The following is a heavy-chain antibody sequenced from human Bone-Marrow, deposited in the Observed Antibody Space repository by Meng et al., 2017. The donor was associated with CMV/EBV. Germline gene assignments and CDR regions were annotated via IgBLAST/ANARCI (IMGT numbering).Heavy chain of an antibody. V-gene: IGHV3-20*04. D-gene: IGHD5-18*01. CDR3: ARDVDTAMVTGYGMDV. Sequence: GESLKISCAASGFTFDDYGMSWVRQAPGKGLEWVPGINWNGGSTGYADSVKGRFTISRDNAKNSLYLQMNSLRAEDTAVYYCARDVDTAMVTGYGMDVWGQGTTVTVSS. CDR2: INWNGGST. CDR1: GFTFDDYG. J-gene: IGHJ6*02.